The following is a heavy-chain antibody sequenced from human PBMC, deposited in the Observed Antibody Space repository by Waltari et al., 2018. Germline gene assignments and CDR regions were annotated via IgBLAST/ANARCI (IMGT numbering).Heavy chain of an antibody. J-gene: IGHJ5*01. CDR1: NGSLHYHY. D-gene: IGHD2-2*01. CDR2: INQINGDT. V-gene: IGHV4-59*11. Sequence: QVHLQESGPGLVKPSETLSLTRTVSNGSLHYHYWRWIRQPQGKRMEWIGSINQINGDTNYNPFLESRVIISSDISKNQFSLKWTSVTAADTAIYYCAREESLYSSTGGWIGPWGQGMLVTVSS. CDR3: AREESLYSSTGGWIGP.